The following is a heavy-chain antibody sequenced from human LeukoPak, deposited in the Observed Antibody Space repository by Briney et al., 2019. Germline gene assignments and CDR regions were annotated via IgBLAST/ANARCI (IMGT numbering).Heavy chain of an antibody. V-gene: IGHV1-18*01. CDR1: GYTFISYT. CDR3: AREAEVWGSFRYFDS. D-gene: IGHD3-16*02. J-gene: IGHJ5*01. Sequence: ASVKVSCKASGYTFISYTISWVRQAPGQGLEWMGWISPYNDNTDYAQKFRGRVSMTTDTATRTAYMELRSLRSDDTAVYYCAREAEVWGSFRYFDSWGQGTLVTVSS. CDR2: ISPYNDNT.